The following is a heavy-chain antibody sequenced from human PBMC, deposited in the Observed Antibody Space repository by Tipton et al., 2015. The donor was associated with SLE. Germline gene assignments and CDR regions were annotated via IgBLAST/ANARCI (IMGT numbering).Heavy chain of an antibody. D-gene: IGHD3-10*01. V-gene: IGHV4-61*10. CDR1: GGSISSGGYY. Sequence: TLSLTCTVSGGSISSGGYYWNWIRQPAGKGLEWIGYIYSSGNTNYNPSLKSRVTISIDTSNKQFSLNLTSVTVADTAVYYCARDRGNKAFDIWGQGTMVTVSS. CDR3: ARDRGNKAFDI. J-gene: IGHJ3*02. CDR2: IYSSGNT.